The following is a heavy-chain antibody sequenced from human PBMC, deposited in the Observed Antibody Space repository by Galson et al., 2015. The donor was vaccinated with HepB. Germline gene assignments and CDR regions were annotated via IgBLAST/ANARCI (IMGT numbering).Heavy chain of an antibody. J-gene: IGHJ4*02. V-gene: IGHV3-30*02. Sequence: SLRLSCAASGFTFNNYGIHWVRQAPGKGLEWVAFIRYDGSNKYYGDSVKGRFTISRDNSKDTLYLQMNSLGTEDTAVYYCARDWLPYCSGGNCYPFDYWGQGTLVTVSS. CDR1: GFTFNNYG. D-gene: IGHD2-15*01. CDR3: ARDWLPYCSGGNCYPFDY. CDR2: IRYDGSNK.